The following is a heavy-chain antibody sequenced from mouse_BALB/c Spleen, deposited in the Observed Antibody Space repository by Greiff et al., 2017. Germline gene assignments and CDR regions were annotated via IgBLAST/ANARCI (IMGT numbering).Heavy chain of an antibody. CDR1: GYTFTSYW. CDR3: ARWVYGGYAMDY. J-gene: IGHJ4*01. D-gene: IGHD1-1*01. Sequence: VKLQQPGAELVKPGASVKLSCKASGYTFTSYWMHWVKQRPGQGLEWIGEINPSNGRTNYNEKFKSKATLTVDKSSSTAYMQLSSLTSEDSAVYYCARWVYGGYAMDYWGQGTSVTVSS. CDR2: INPSNGRT. V-gene: IGHV1S81*02.